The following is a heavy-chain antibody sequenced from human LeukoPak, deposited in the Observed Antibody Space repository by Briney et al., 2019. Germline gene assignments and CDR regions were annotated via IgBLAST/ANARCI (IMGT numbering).Heavy chain of an antibody. D-gene: IGHD6-13*01. Sequence: GGPVRLFYAASGFPFSIYCMLGVRQAPGRGLEWVAIIGYDENNKYHAGYVKGPFTISRDNSTTTLYLQINRLRAEDTAVYYWARDHVRSSWLDYWGQGTLVTVSS. V-gene: IGHV3-33*01. J-gene: IGHJ4*02. CDR1: GFPFSIYC. CDR3: ARDHVRSSWLDY. CDR2: IGYDENNK.